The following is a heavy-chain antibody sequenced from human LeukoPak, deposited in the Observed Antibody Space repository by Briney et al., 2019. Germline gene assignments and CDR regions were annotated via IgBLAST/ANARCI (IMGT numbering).Heavy chain of an antibody. J-gene: IGHJ6*03. Sequence: GGSLRLSCAASGFTVSSNYMSWVRQAPGKGLEWVSVIYSGGSTYYADSVKGRFTISRDNPKNTLYLQMNSLRAEDTAVYYRARENPNSGYYYMDVWGKGTTVTVSS. V-gene: IGHV3-53*01. CDR1: GFTVSSNY. D-gene: IGHD1-26*01. CDR3: ARENPNSGYYYMDV. CDR2: IYSGGST.